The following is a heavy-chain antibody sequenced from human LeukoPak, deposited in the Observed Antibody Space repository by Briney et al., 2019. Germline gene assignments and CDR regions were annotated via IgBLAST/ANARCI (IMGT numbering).Heavy chain of an antibody. CDR3: ARIREGYNDAYDI. D-gene: IGHD5-24*01. Sequence: ASVEVSCKASGYTFTGYYMHWVRQAPGQGLEGMGLINPGGGNTNYAQNFQGRVTMTRDTSTTTVYMELSSLRSEDTAIYYCARIREGYNDAYDIWGQGTVVTVPS. J-gene: IGHJ3*02. CDR2: INPGGGNT. V-gene: IGHV1-46*01. CDR1: GYTFTGYY.